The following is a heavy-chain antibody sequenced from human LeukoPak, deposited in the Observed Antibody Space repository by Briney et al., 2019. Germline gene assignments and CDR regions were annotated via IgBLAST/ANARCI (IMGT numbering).Heavy chain of an antibody. V-gene: IGHV3-30*18. J-gene: IGHJ4*02. CDR1: GFIFSSYG. CDR2: ISYDGSNK. Sequence: PGGSLRLSCAASGFIFSSYGMHWVRQAPGKGLEWVAVISYDGSNKYYADSVKGRFTISRDNSKNTLYVQMNSLRAEDTAVYYCAKDTGIAVAGPDPSDYFDHWGQGTLVTVSS. CDR3: AKDTGIAVAGPDPSDYFDH. D-gene: IGHD6-19*01.